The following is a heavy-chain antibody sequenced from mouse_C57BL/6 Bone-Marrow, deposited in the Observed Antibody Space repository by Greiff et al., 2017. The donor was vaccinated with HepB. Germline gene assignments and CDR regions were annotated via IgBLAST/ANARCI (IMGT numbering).Heavy chain of an antibody. CDR1: GYSITSGYY. Sequence: EVKLMESGPGLVKPSQSLSLTCSVTGYSITSGYYWNWIRQFPGNKLEWMGYISYDGSNNYNPSLNNRISITRDTSKNQFFLKLNSVTTEDTATYYCARDYYGTLRFAYWGQGTLVTVSA. V-gene: IGHV3-6*01. J-gene: IGHJ3*01. CDR2: ISYDGSN. D-gene: IGHD1-1*01. CDR3: ARDYYGTLRFAY.